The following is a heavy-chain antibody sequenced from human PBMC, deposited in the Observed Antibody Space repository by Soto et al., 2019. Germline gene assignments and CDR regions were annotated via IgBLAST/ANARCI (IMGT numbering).Heavy chain of an antibody. Sequence: SETLSLTCAVYGGSFSGYYWSCIRQPPGKGLEWIGEINHSGSTNYNPSLKSRVTISVDTSKNQFSLKLSSVTAADTAVYYCARGPIFGVVIIAHYYYGMDVWGQGTTVTVSS. CDR3: ARGPIFGVVIIAHYYYGMDV. D-gene: IGHD3-3*02. CDR1: GGSFSGYY. J-gene: IGHJ6*02. V-gene: IGHV4-34*01. CDR2: INHSGST.